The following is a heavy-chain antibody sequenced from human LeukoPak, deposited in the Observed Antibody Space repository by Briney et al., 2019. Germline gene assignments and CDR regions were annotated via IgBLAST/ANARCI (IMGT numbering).Heavy chain of an antibody. D-gene: IGHD5-18*01. CDR2: IIPIFGTA. CDR1: GGTFSSYA. V-gene: IGHV1-69*13. CDR3: ARVPVDTAMVKGDYFDY. J-gene: IGHJ4*02. Sequence: GASVKVSCKASGGTFSSYAISWVRQAPGQGLEWMGGIIPIFGTANYAQKFQGRVTITADESTSTAYMELSSLRSEDTAVYYCARVPVDTAMVKGDYFDYWGQGTLVTVSS.